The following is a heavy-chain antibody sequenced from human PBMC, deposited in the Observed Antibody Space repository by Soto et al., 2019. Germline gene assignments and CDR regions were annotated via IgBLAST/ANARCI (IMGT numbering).Heavy chain of an antibody. CDR2: IYYSGST. J-gene: IGHJ5*02. CDR1: GGSISSGGYY. CDR3: ARQVTGGWFDP. V-gene: IGHV4-31*03. D-gene: IGHD3-10*01. Sequence: QVQLQESGPGLVKPSQTLSLTCPVSGGSISSGGYYWSWIRQHPGKGLEWIGYIYYSGSTYYIPSLKSRVTISVDTSKNQCSLKLSSVTAADTAVYYCARQVTGGWFDPWGQGTLVTVSS.